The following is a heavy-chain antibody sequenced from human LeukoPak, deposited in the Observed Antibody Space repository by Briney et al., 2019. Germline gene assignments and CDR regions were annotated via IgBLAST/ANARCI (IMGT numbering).Heavy chain of an antibody. Sequence: GGSLRLSCTASGFNFGDYGMTWVRQAPGKGLEWVGFIRNQAYGETRDYAASVKGRFTISKDISKTVAYLQMNSLNTEVTAVYYCARRFRIAASGIHFDYWGRGTLVTVSS. CDR1: GFNFGDYG. J-gene: IGHJ4*02. CDR3: ARRFRIAASGIHFDY. CDR2: IRNQAYGETR. D-gene: IGHD6-13*01. V-gene: IGHV3-49*04.